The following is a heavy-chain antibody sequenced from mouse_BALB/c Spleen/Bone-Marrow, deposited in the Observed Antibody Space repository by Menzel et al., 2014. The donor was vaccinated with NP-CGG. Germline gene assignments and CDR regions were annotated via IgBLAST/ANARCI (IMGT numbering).Heavy chain of an antibody. CDR2: IDPANGNT. V-gene: IGHV14-3*02. CDR3: SSYAMDY. Sequence: VQLQQPGAELVRPGASVKLSCTASGFNIKDTYMHWVKQRPEQGLEGIGRIDPANGNTKYDPKFQGKATITADTSSNTAYLQLSSLTSEDTAVYYGSSYAMDYWGQGTSVTVSS. J-gene: IGHJ4*01. CDR1: GFNIKDTY.